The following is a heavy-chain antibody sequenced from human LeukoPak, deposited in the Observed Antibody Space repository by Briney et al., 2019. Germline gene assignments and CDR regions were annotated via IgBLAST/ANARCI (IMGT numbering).Heavy chain of an antibody. D-gene: IGHD3-16*01. CDR1: NVSISSYY. Sequence: SETLSLTCTVSNVSISSYYWSWIRQPPGKGLEWIGYIYYSGSTNYNPSLKSRVTISVDTSKNQFSLKLSSVTAADTAVYYCARETSQKGAHYMDVWGKGTTVTISS. CDR3: ARETSQKGAHYMDV. J-gene: IGHJ6*03. V-gene: IGHV4-59*01. CDR2: IYYSGST.